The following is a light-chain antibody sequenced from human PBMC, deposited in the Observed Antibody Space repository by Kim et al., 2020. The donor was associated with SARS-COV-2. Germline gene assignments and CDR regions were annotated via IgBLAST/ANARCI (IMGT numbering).Light chain of an antibody. CDR2: AAS. V-gene: IGKV3-20*01. CDR3: QQYSSSPRT. Sequence: EIVLTQSPRTLSLSPGERATLSCRASLSVSSSNLAWYQQKAGQAPRLLIYAASKRAADIPDRFSGSGSGTDFTLTISGLEPEDFALYYCQQYSSSPRTFGRGTKVDIK. J-gene: IGKJ4*02. CDR1: LSVSSSN.